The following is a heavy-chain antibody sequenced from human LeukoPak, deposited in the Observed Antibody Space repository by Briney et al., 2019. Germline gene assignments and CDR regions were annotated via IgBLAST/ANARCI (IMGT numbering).Heavy chain of an antibody. CDR3: ARVYSANGYGSGYYDY. CDR1: GFSFSTYD. V-gene: IGHV3-21*01. J-gene: IGHJ4*02. CDR2: ITSTSNHI. Sequence: GGSLRLSCVASGFSFSTYDMNWVRQAPGKGLEWVSAITSTSNHINYADSVKGRFTISRDSANNSLYLQMNSLRAEDTAVYYCARVYSANGYGSGYYDYWGQGTLVTVFS. D-gene: IGHD3-10*01.